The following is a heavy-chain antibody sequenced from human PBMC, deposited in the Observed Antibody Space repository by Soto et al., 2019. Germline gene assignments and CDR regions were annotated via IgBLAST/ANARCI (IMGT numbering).Heavy chain of an antibody. CDR2: ISYDGSNK. CDR3: TTGGIVGASFYDPILNQGY. CDR1: GFTFSSYG. Sequence: QVQLVESGGGVVQPGRSLRLSCAASGFTFSSYGMHWVRQAPGKGLEWVAVISYDGSNKYYADSVKGRFTISRDNSKNMLYLQMNSLKSEDTAVYYCTTGGIVGASFYDPILNQGYWGQGTLVTVSS. D-gene: IGHD1-26*01. J-gene: IGHJ4*02. V-gene: IGHV3-30*03.